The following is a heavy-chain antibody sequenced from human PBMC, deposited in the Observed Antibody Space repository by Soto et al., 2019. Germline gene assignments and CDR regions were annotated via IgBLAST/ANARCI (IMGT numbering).Heavy chain of an antibody. Sequence: ASVKVSCKASGYTFTSYGISWVRQAPGQGLEWMGWISAYNGNTSYAQKLQGRVTMTTDTSTSTAYMELRSLRSDDTAVYYCARIDPLGYSSSWAQDYWGQGTLVTVSS. CDR2: ISAYNGNT. J-gene: IGHJ4*02. CDR3: ARIDPLGYSSSWAQDY. V-gene: IGHV1-18*04. D-gene: IGHD6-13*01. CDR1: GYTFTSYG.